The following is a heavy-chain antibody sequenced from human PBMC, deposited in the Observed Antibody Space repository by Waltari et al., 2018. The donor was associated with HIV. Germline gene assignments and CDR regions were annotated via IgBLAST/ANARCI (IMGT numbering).Heavy chain of an antibody. Sequence: QLQVQESGPGLVKPSETLSLTCTVSGGSISSRDYYWGWIRQPPGKGMEWIGIIFYRGNTYSSPSLKSRVTISVDTSKSQFSLNLSSVTAADTAVYYCARQWLALYFDYWGQGTLVTVSS. CDR1: GGSISSRDYY. CDR3: ARQWLALYFDY. CDR2: IFYRGNT. J-gene: IGHJ4*02. D-gene: IGHD6-19*01. V-gene: IGHV4-39*07.